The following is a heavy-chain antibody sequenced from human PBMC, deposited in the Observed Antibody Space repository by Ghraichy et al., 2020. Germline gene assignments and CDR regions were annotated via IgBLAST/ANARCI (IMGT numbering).Heavy chain of an antibody. D-gene: IGHD5-18*01. CDR1: GFTFDDYT. CDR3: AKDGGYSYGYGTLDY. V-gene: IGHV3-43*01. Sequence: GGSLRLSCAASGFTFDDYTMHWVRQAPGKGLEWVSLISWDGGSTYYADSVKGRFTISRDKSKNSLYLQMNSLRTEDTALYYCAKDGGYSYGYGTLDYWGQGTLVTVCS. J-gene: IGHJ4*02. CDR2: ISWDGGST.